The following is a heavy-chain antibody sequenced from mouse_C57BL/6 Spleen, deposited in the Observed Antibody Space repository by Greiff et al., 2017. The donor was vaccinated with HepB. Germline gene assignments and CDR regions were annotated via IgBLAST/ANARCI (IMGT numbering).Heavy chain of an antibody. CDR2: ISYDGSN. CDR1: GYSITSGYY. J-gene: IGHJ4*01. D-gene: IGHD2-4*01. Sequence: EVKLQESGPGLVKPSQSLSLTCSVTGYSITSGYYWNWIRQFPGNKLEWMGYISYDGSNNYNPSLKNRISITRDTSKNQFFLKLNSVTTEDTATYYCARRYDYDEGAMDYWGQGTSVTVSS. V-gene: IGHV3-6*01. CDR3: ARRYDYDEGAMDY.